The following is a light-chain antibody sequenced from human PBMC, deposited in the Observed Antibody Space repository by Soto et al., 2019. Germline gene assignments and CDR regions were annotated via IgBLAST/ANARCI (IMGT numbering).Light chain of an antibody. Sequence: DIVLTQSPATLSLSPGERATLSCRASQSVSSYLAWYQQKPGQAPRLLIYDASNRATGIPARFSGSGSGTDFTLTISSLEPEDFAVYYCKQRSNWQGLTFGGGTKVEIK. CDR1: QSVSSY. CDR2: DAS. V-gene: IGKV3-11*01. J-gene: IGKJ4*01. CDR3: KQRSNWQGLT.